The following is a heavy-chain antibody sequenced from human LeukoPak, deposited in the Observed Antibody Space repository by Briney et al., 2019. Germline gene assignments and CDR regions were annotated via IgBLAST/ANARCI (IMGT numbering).Heavy chain of an antibody. CDR3: ARDIGGQSDY. J-gene: IGHJ4*02. CDR1: GFTFSSYA. Sequence: GGSLRLSCAASGFTFSSYAMNWVRQAPGKGLEWVAVMSADGRSENYADSVKGRFTVSRDNSKNTLYLQMNSLRAEDTAVYYCARDIGGQSDYWGQGTLVTVSS. CDR2: MSADGRSE. D-gene: IGHD3-10*01. V-gene: IGHV3-30*14.